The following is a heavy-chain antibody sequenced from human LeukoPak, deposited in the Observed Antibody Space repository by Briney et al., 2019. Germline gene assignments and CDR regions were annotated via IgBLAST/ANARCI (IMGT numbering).Heavy chain of an antibody. CDR2: IYYSGST. D-gene: IGHD3-9*01. CDR3: ARVLRYFDRDYFDY. CDR1: GGSISSYY. V-gene: IGHV4-59*08. Sequence: SETLSLTCTVSGGSISSYYWSWIRQPPVKGLEWIGYIYYSGSTNYNPSLKSRVTISVDTSKNQFSLKLSSETAADTAVYYCARVLRYFDRDYFDYWGQGTLVTVSS. J-gene: IGHJ4*02.